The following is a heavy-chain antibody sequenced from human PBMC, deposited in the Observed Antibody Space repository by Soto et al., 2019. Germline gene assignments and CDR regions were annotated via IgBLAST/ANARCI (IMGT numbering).Heavy chain of an antibody. CDR1: GFTFNTYA. V-gene: IGHV3-23*01. D-gene: IGHD6-25*01. Sequence: GGSLRLSCAASGFTFNTYAMTWVRQAPGKGLEWVSGISASGGSTYYADYVKGRFTISRDNSKNTLYLQMNSLRAEDTAVYYCAKATSLGYSSAWPNHFDYWGRGTLVTVSS. CDR2: ISASGGST. CDR3: AKATSLGYSSAWPNHFDY. J-gene: IGHJ4*02.